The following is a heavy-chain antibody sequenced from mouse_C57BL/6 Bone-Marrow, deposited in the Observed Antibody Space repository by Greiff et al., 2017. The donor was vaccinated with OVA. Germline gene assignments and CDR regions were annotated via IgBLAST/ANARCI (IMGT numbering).Heavy chain of an antibody. Sequence: QVQLKESGAELVRPGASVTLSCKASGYTFTDYEMHWVKQTPVHGLEWIGAIDPETGGTAYNQKFKGKAILTADKSSSTAYMELRSLTSEDSAVYYCTGTVDCWGQGTTLTVSS. CDR3: TGTVDC. D-gene: IGHD4-1*01. CDR1: GYTFTDYE. CDR2: IDPETGGT. J-gene: IGHJ2*01. V-gene: IGHV1-15*01.